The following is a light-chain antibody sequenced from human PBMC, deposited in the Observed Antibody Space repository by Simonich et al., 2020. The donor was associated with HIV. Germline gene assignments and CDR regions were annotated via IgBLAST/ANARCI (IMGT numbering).Light chain of an antibody. CDR1: QSISSW. J-gene: IGKJ1*01. CDR3: QQYNSYWT. CDR2: KAS. V-gene: IGKV1-5*03. Sequence: DIQMTQSPSTLSGSVGDRVTITCRASQSISSWLAWYQQKPGKAPKLLIYKASSLESGVPTRFSGSGSGTEFPLTIASLHADDSATYYCQQYNSYWTFGQGTKVEIK.